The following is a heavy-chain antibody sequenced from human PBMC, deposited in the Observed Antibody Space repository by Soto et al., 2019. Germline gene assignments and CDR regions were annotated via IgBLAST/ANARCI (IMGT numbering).Heavy chain of an antibody. J-gene: IGHJ4*02. V-gene: IGHV3-23*01. Sequence: GGSLRLSCAASGFTFSSYVVSWVRQAPGKGPEWISSISGSGSTIYYADAVKGRFTISRDNSKNTLYLQMSSLRAEDTAVYYCAKVFYYYDSSGYSYFDYWGQGTLVTVSS. CDR3: AKVFYYYDSSGYSYFDY. CDR1: GFTFSSYV. CDR2: ISGSGSTI. D-gene: IGHD3-22*01.